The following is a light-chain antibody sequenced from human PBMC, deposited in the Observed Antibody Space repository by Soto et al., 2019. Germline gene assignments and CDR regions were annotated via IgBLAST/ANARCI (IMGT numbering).Light chain of an antibody. V-gene: IGLV2-14*03. CDR3: SSYTTSTTLVV. CDR2: DVN. CDR1: SSAVGGYNY. J-gene: IGLJ2*01. Sequence: QSALTQPASVSGSPGQSITISCIGTSSAVGGYNYVSWYQHHPGKVPKLMIYDVNNRPSGVSNRFSGSKSGNTASLTISGLQAEDEADYYCSSYTTSTTLVVFGGGTKLTVL.